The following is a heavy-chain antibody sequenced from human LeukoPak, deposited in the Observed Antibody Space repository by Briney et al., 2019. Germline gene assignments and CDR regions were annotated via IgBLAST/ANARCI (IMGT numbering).Heavy chain of an antibody. D-gene: IGHD3-3*01. V-gene: IGHV1-18*01. CDR1: GYTFTSYG. J-gene: IGHJ5*02. CDR2: ISAYNGNT. CDR3: ARDQWKIFGVVIMYNWFDP. Sequence: ASVKVSCKASGYTFTSYGISWVLQAPGQGLEWMGWISAYNGNTNYAQKLQGRVTMTTDTSTSTAYMELRSLRSDDTAVYYCARDQWKIFGVVIMYNWFDPWGQGTLVTVSS.